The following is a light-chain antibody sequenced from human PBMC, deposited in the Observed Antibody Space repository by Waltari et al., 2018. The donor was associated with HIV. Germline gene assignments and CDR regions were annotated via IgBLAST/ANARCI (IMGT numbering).Light chain of an antibody. CDR1: SSNIGASYD. V-gene: IGLV1-40*01. Sequence: QSVLTQPPSVSRAPGQRVTISCTRSSSNIGASYDVPWYQQFPGTAPKLLIYVNSNRPSGVPDRFSGSKSGTSASLAITGLQAEDEADYYCQSYDSSLSGWVFGGGTKLTVL. CDR2: VNS. J-gene: IGLJ3*02. CDR3: QSYDSSLSGWV.